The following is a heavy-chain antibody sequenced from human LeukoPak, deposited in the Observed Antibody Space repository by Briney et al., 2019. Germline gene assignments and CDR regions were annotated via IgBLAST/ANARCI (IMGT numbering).Heavy chain of an antibody. V-gene: IGHV3-30*02. CDR3: AKDQANDYMDV. CDR1: GFTFSSYA. J-gene: IGHJ6*03. CDR2: IRYDGGNK. Sequence: AGGSLRLSCVASGFTFSSYAMHWVRQAPGKGLEWVAFIRYDGGNKYYADSVKGRFTISRDNSKNTLYLQMNSLRAEDTAVYYCAKDQANDYMDVWGKGTPVTVSS.